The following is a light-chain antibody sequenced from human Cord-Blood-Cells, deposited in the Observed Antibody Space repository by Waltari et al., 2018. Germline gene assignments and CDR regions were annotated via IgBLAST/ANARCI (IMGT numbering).Light chain of an antibody. J-gene: IGLJ1*01. V-gene: IGLV2-14*01. Sequence: QSALTQPASVSGSPGQSITISCTGTSRDGGGYTSVSWYQQHPGKAPKLMIYDVSNRPSGVSNRFSGSKSGNTASLTISGLQAEDEADYYCSSYTSSSTYVFGTGTKVTVL. CDR3: SSYTSSSTYV. CDR2: DVS. CDR1: SRDGGGYTS.